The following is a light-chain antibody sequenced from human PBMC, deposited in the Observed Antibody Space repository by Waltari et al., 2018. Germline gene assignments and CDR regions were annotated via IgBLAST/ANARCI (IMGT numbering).Light chain of an antibody. J-gene: IGLJ1*01. Sequence: QSALTQPRSVSGSPGQSVTISCPGTRSHLGAYDYVSWYQQRPGKAPKLIIYDVTERPSGVPDRFSGSKSDNKASLTISGLQADDEADYYCCSYAGRYTNYVFGSGTKVTVL. CDR2: DVT. CDR1: RSHLGAYDY. CDR3: CSYAGRYTNYV. V-gene: IGLV2-11*01.